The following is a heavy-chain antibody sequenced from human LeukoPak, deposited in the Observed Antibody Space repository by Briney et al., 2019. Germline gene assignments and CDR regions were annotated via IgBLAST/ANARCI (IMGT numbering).Heavy chain of an antibody. CDR1: GFTFSSYS. J-gene: IGHJ4*01. Sequence: GGSLRLSCAASGFTFSSYSMNWVRQAPGKGLEWVARIKHKSDGGTTDYTAPVKGRFTISRDDSKNSLYLQMNSLKIEDTAVYYCTKLARAPRDFDYWGQGTLVTVSS. V-gene: IGHV3-15*01. CDR3: TKLARAPRDFDY. CDR2: IKHKSDGGTT. D-gene: IGHD3-10*01.